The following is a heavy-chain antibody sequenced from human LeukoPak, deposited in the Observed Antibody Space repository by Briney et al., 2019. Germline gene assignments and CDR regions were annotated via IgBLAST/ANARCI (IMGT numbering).Heavy chain of an antibody. CDR3: ARGFSGWTRYDY. CDR1: GGSIISYH. J-gene: IGHJ4*02. Sequence: SETLSLTCTVSGGSIISYHWSWIRQPPGKGLEWIGSIYYSGSTNYNPSLKSRVTISVDTSNNQFSLKLSSVTAADTAVYYCARGFSGWTRYDYWGQGTLVTVSS. CDR2: IYYSGST. V-gene: IGHV4-59*01. D-gene: IGHD6-19*01.